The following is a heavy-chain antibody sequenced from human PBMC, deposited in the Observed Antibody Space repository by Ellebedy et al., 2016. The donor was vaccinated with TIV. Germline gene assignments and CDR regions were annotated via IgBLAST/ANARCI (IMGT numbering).Heavy chain of an antibody. J-gene: IGHJ6*02. CDR1: GFPFSNYV. V-gene: IGHV3-30-3*01. CDR3: ARDGPDGPFLTQADYYGMDV. CDR2: ISYDGTNK. D-gene: IGHD3-9*01. Sequence: GESLKISXAASGFPFSNYVIHWVRQAPGKGLEWVALISYDGTNKNYADSVKGRFTISRDRSKNTSYLQMISLRVEDTAVYYCARDGPDGPFLTQADYYGMDVWGQGTTVAVSS.